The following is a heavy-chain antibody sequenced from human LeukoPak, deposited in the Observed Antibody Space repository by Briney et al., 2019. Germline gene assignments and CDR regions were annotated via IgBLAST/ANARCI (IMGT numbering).Heavy chain of an antibody. CDR3: ARSQTTVVPAAMGY. Sequence: GGSLRLYCAASGFTFSSYGMHWVRQAPGKGLEWVAVIWYDGSNKYYADSVKGRFTISRDNSKNTLYLQMNSLRAEDTAVYYCARSQTTVVPAAMGYWGQGTLVTVSS. J-gene: IGHJ4*02. CDR1: GFTFSSYG. V-gene: IGHV3-33*01. D-gene: IGHD2-2*01. CDR2: IWYDGSNK.